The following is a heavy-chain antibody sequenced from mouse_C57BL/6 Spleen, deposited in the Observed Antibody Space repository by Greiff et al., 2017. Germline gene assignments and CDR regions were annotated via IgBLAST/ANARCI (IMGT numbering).Heavy chain of an antibody. Sequence: VHVKQSGAELVRPGSSVKMSCKTSGYTFTSYGINWVKQRPGQGLEWIGYIYIGNGYTEYNEKFKGKATLTSDTSSSTAYMQLSSLTSEDSAIYFCARIYYGNVGAMDYWGQGTSVTVSS. CDR1: GYTFTSYG. CDR2: IYIGNGYT. CDR3: ARIYYGNVGAMDY. J-gene: IGHJ4*01. V-gene: IGHV1-58*01. D-gene: IGHD2-1*01.